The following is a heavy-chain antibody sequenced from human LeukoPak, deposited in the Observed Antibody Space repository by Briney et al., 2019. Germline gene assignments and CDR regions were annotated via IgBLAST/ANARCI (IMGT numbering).Heavy chain of an antibody. CDR2: INHSGST. V-gene: IGHV4-34*01. J-gene: IGHJ4*02. CDR3: ARGRDPY. Sequence: SETLSLTCAVYGGSFSGCYWTWIRQPPGRGLEWIGEINHSGSTNYNPSLKSRATISVDTSKSQFSLKLNSVTAADTAMYYCARGRDPYWGQGTLVTVSS. D-gene: IGHD5-24*01. CDR1: GGSFSGCY.